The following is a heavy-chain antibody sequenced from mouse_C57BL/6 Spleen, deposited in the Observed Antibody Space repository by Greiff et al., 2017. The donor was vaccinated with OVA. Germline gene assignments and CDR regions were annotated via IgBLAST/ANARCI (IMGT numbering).Heavy chain of an antibody. CDR1: GYTFTSYW. CDR2: ISPSDSET. Sequence: VQLQQPGAELVRPGSSVKLSCKASGYTFTSYWMDWVKQRPGQGLEWIGNISPSDSETHYNQKFKDKATLTVDKSSSTAYMQLSSLTSEDSAVYYCARGDYYGSRRYFDVWGTGTTVTVSS. D-gene: IGHD1-1*01. J-gene: IGHJ1*03. V-gene: IGHV1-61*01. CDR3: ARGDYYGSRRYFDV.